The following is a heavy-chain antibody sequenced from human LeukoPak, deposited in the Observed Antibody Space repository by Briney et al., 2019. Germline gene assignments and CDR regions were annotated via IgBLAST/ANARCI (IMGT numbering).Heavy chain of an antibody. J-gene: IGHJ4*02. V-gene: IGHV3-30*03. CDR2: ISYDGSNK. CDR3: TSGLSVRRSNNTPVDY. D-gene: IGHD1-1*01. CDR1: GFTFSNYG. Sequence: AGGSLRLSCAASGFTFSNYGMHWVRQAPGKGLEWVAVISYDGSNKYYADSVKGRFTISRDNSKNTLYLQMNSLKTEDTAVYYCTSGLSVRRSNNTPVDYWGQGTLVTVSS.